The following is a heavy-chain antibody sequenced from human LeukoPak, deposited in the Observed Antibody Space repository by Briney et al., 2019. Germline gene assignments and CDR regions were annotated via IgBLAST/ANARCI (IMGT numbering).Heavy chain of an antibody. Sequence: GGSLRLSCAAAGFTFTTYTMNWVRQAPGKGLEWVSYISSSSYTIYYVDSVKGRFTISRDNAKNSLSLQMNSLRDEDTALYYCARGMSYGGFDYWGQGTLVTVSS. V-gene: IGHV3-48*02. D-gene: IGHD4-23*01. CDR1: GFTFTTYT. CDR3: ARGMSYGGFDY. CDR2: ISSSSYTI. J-gene: IGHJ4*02.